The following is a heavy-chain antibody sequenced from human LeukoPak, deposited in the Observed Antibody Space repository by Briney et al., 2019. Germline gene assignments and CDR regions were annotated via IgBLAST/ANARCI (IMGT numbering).Heavy chain of an antibody. CDR3: ARGQGYSSSSPYYYYMDV. CDR2: INHSGST. J-gene: IGHJ6*03. Sequence: SETLSLTCTVSGDSISSYYWSWIRQPPGKGLEWIGEINHSGSTNYNPSLKSRVTISVDTSKNQFSLKLSSVTAADTAVYYCARGQGYSSSSPYYYYMDVWGKGTAVTVSS. V-gene: IGHV4-34*01. D-gene: IGHD6-6*01. CDR1: GDSISSYY.